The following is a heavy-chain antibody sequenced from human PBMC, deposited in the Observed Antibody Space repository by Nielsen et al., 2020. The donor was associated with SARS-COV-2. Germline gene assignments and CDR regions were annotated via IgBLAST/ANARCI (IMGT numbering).Heavy chain of an antibody. Sequence: LRLSCTVSGGSISSGGYYWSWIRHHPGKGLEWIGYIYFSGRTCYNPSLKSRVTISVDTSKNQFSLSLRSVTAADTAVYYCARESSGYDHYNYGMDVCCQGTTVTVSS. J-gene: IGHJ6*02. CDR1: GGSISSGGYY. CDR3: ARESSGYDHYNYGMDV. D-gene: IGHD5-12*01. V-gene: IGHV4-31*03. CDR2: IYFSGRT.